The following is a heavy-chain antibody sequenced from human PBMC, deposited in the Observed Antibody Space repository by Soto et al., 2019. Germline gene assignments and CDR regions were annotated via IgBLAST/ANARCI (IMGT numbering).Heavy chain of an antibody. V-gene: IGHV5-51*01. J-gene: IGHJ4*01. D-gene: IGHD3-10*01. CDR3: ARHSTSAPKDY. CDR2: IYPGDSDT. CDR1: GYSFTTYW. Sequence: PGESLKISCKGSGYSFTTYWIAWVRQMPGKGLGWVGVIYPGDSDTRYSPSFEGHVTISVDKSVSTAFLQWNSLKASDNAMYYCARHSTSAPKDYWGQGTLVTVSS.